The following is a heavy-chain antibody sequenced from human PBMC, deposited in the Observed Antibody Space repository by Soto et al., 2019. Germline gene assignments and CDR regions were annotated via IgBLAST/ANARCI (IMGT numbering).Heavy chain of an antibody. J-gene: IGHJ4*02. V-gene: IGHV3-30-3*01. CDR3: ARDREDDFWSGLFDY. D-gene: IGHD3-3*01. CDR2: ISYDGSNK. CDR1: GFTFSSYA. Sequence: GSLRLSCAASGFTFSSYAMHWVRQAPGKGLEWVAVISYDGSNKYYADSVKGRFTISRDNSKNTLYLQMNSLRAEDTAVYYCARDREDDFWSGLFDYWGQGTLVTVSS.